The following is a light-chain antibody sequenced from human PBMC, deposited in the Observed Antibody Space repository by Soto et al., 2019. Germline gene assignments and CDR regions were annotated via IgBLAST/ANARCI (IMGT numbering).Light chain of an antibody. CDR2: ASS. CDR1: QGIGTY. J-gene: IGKJ1*01. V-gene: IGKV1-9*01. Sequence: IQLTQSPSSLSASVGDRVTVTCRASQGIGTYLVWYQQKSGKAPTVLIYASSTLQTGVPSRFSGSGSGTDFSLTISSLHPEDVATYYCQQVDSYPRTFGPGTKVDI. CDR3: QQVDSYPRT.